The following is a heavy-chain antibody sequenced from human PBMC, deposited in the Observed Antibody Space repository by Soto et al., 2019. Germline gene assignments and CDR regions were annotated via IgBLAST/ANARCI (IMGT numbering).Heavy chain of an antibody. D-gene: IGHD6-13*01. Sequence: LSLTCTVSGGSISSYYWSWVRQPPGKGLEWIGYIYYSGSTNYNPSLKSRVTISVDTSKNQFSLKLSSVTAADTAVYYCARIIAAAGPYYYYYNGMDVWGQGTTVTVSS. CDR1: GGSISSYY. J-gene: IGHJ6*02. CDR2: IYYSGST. CDR3: ARIIAAAGPYYYYYNGMDV. V-gene: IGHV4-59*01.